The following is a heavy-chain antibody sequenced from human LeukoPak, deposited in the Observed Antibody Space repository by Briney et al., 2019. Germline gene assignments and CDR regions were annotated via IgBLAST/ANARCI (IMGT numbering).Heavy chain of an antibody. D-gene: IGHD1-26*01. Sequence: SETLSLTCAVSGYSISSGYYWGWIRQPPGKGLEWIGSIYHSGITYYNPSLESRVTISVDTPKNQFSLKLSSVTAADTAVYYCATYNSGSYWGTDYWGQGTLVTVSS. CDR1: GYSISSGYY. J-gene: IGHJ4*02. V-gene: IGHV4-38-2*01. CDR3: ATYNSGSYWGTDY. CDR2: IYHSGIT.